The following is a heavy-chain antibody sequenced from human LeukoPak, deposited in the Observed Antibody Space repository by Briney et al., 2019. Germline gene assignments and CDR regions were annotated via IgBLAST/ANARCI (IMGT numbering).Heavy chain of an antibody. CDR3: ARYTTAGYSSGWYGPSFDY. Sequence: HPGGSLRLSCAASGFTFSSYEMNWVRQAPGKGLEWVSYISSSGSTIYYADSVKGRFTISRDNAKNSLYLQMNSLRAEDTAVYYCARYTTAGYSSGWYGPSFDYWGQGTLVTVSS. J-gene: IGHJ4*02. D-gene: IGHD6-19*01. CDR1: GFTFSSYE. CDR2: ISSSGSTI. V-gene: IGHV3-48*03.